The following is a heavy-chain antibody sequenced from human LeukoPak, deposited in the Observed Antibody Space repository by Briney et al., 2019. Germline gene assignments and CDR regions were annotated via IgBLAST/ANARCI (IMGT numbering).Heavy chain of an antibody. Sequence: ASVKVSCKASGGTFTSYAISWVRQAPGQGLEWMGWIIPIFGTANYAQKFQGRVTITTDASTSTAYMELSSLRSEDTAVYYCASRPNCSSTSCYGHYYYYMDVWGKGTTVTVSS. CDR2: IIPIFGTA. CDR3: ASRPNCSSTSCYGHYYYYMDV. V-gene: IGHV1-69*05. D-gene: IGHD2-2*01. J-gene: IGHJ6*03. CDR1: GGTFTSYA.